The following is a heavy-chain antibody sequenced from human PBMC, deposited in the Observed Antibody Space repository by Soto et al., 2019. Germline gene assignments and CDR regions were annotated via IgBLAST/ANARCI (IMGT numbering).Heavy chain of an antibody. CDR3: ARGSSSWYQRAGWFDP. J-gene: IGHJ5*02. CDR1: GGYFSCYY. D-gene: IGHD6-13*01. V-gene: IGHV4-34*01. Sequence: SETQSLTCAVYGGYFSCYYWILIRQHPGKGLEWIGEINHSGSTNYNPSLKSRVTISVDTSKNQFSLKLSSVTAADTAVYYCARGSSSWYQRAGWFDPWGQGTLVTVSS. CDR2: INHSGST.